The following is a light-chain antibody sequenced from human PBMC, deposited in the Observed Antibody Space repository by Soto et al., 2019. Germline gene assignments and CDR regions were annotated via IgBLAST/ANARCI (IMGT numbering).Light chain of an antibody. CDR1: QSIRFY. J-gene: IGKJ5*01. CDR2: AAS. V-gene: IGKV1-39*01. Sequence: DIQMTQSPSSLSASVGDRVTITCRASQSIRFYLNWYQQKPGNAPKVLIYAASNLQTGVPSRFSGSGSGTDFTLTINSLQPEDFATYSCQQSYSTPITFGQGTRLEIK. CDR3: QQSYSTPIT.